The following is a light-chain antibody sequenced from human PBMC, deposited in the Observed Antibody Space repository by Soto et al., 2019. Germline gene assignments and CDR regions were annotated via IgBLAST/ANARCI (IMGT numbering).Light chain of an antibody. CDR2: GAS. Sequence: EIVMTQSPATLSVSPGERATLSCRASQSVSSNLAWYHQKPGQAPRLLIYGASTRATGIPARFSGSGSGTEFTLTISSLQSEDFAVYYCQQYNNWPPMTFGQGTKVDIK. V-gene: IGKV3D-15*01. J-gene: IGKJ1*01. CDR1: QSVSSN. CDR3: QQYNNWPPMT.